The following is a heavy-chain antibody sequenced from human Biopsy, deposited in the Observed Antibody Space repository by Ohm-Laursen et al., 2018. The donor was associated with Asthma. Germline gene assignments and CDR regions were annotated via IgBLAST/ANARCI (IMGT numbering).Heavy chain of an antibody. CDR3: EGFCSGGNCPDH. D-gene: IGHD2-15*01. CDR1: GVSIRNYY. V-gene: IGHV4-59*01. J-gene: IGHJ4*02. CDR2: IHYSGST. Sequence: SETLSLTCTVSGVSIRNYYWTWIRQPPGKGLEWIGNIHYSGSTYSNPSLKSRVTISVDTSKKQISLRLSSVIAADTAVYYCEGFCSGGNCPDHWGQGTLVTVSS.